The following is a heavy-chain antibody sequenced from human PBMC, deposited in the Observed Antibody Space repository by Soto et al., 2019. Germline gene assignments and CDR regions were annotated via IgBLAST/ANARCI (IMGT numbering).Heavy chain of an antibody. J-gene: IGHJ3*02. CDR3: AKTSLKVGGSSGAFDI. Sequence: GGSLRLSCAASGFTFSSYGMHWLRQAPGEGLEWVAVISYDGSNKYYADSVKGRFTISRDNSKNTLYLQMNSLRAEDTAVYYCAKTSLKVGGSSGAFDIWGQGTMVTVSS. CDR1: GFTFSSYG. D-gene: IGHD2-15*01. V-gene: IGHV3-30*18. CDR2: ISYDGSNK.